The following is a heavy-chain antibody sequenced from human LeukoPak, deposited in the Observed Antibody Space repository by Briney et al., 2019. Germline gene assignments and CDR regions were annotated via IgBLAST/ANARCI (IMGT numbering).Heavy chain of an antibody. CDR2: ISSSGSTI. V-gene: IGHV3-11*01. CDR1: GFTLSDYY. CDR3: ARERWILRWAALADY. D-gene: IGHD4-23*01. Sequence: GGSLRLSCAASGFTLSDYYMSWIRQAPGKGLEWVSYISSSGSTIYYADSVKGRFTISRDNAKNSLYLQMNSLRAEDTAVYYCARERWILRWAALADYWGQGTLVTVSS. J-gene: IGHJ4*02.